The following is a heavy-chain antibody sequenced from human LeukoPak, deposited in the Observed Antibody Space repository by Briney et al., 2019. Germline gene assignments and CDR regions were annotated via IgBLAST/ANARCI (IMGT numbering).Heavy chain of an antibody. CDR3: ARAPPITRGPFDP. CDR1: GYTFTGYY. J-gene: IGHJ5*02. Sequence: GASVKVSCKASGYTFTGYYMLWVRQAPGQGLEWMGWINPNSGGTIYAQKFQGRVTMTRDTSISTVYMELSRLRSDDTAVYYCARAPPITRGPFDPWGQGTLVTVSS. D-gene: IGHD3-10*01. V-gene: IGHV1-2*02. CDR2: INPNSGGT.